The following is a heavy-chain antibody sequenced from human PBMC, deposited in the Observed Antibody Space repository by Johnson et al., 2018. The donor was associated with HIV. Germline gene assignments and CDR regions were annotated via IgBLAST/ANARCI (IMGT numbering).Heavy chain of an antibody. D-gene: IGHD4-17*01. Sequence: VQLVESGGGLIQPGGSLRLSCAASGFTVSSNCMTWVRQAPGKGLEWVSVIYSDDSTYYADSVKGRFTISRDNSMDTLYLQMNNLRAEDTAVYYCAKGNGDYRSDAFDIWGQGTMVTVSS. CDR2: IYSDDST. CDR1: GFTVSSNC. J-gene: IGHJ3*02. CDR3: AKGNGDYRSDAFDI. V-gene: IGHV3-53*01.